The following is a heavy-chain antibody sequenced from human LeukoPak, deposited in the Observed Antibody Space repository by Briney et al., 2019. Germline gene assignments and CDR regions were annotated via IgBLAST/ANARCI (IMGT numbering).Heavy chain of an antibody. J-gene: IGHJ4*02. CDR2: ISGSGGTT. D-gene: IGHD3-3*01. Sequence: RGSLRLSCVASGFTFSSHAMSWVRQAPGKGLEWVSAISGSGGTTNYAESVKGRFTISRDNSKNTVYLQMNSLRAEDTAVYYCATDPDFWSGYYTLDYWGQGTLVTVSS. V-gene: IGHV3-23*01. CDR3: ATDPDFWSGYYTLDY. CDR1: GFTFSSHA.